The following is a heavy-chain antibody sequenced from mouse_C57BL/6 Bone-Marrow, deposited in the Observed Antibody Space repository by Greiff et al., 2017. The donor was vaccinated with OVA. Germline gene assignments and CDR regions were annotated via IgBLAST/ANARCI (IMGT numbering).Heavy chain of an antibody. J-gene: IGHJ2*01. V-gene: IGHV5-6*01. CDR2: ISSGGSYT. Sequence: EVQLVESGGDLVKPGGSLKLSCAASGFTFSSYGMSWVRQTPDKRLEWVATISSGGSYTSYPDSVKGRFTISRDNAKNTLYLQMSSLKSEDTAMYYCARHDYPLDYWGQGTTLTVSS. CDR3: ARHDYPLDY. CDR1: GFTFSSYG. D-gene: IGHD2-13*01.